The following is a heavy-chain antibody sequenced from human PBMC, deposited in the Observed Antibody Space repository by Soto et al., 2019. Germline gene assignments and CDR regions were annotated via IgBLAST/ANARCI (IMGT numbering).Heavy chain of an antibody. CDR3: AKDGTPGRFLEWLFDY. J-gene: IGHJ4*02. V-gene: IGHV3-23*01. D-gene: IGHD3-3*01. CDR2: ISGSGGST. Sequence: GESLKISCAASGFTFSSYAMSWVRQAPGKGLEWVSAISGSGGSTYYADSVKGRFTISRDNSKNTLYLQMNSLRAEDTAVYYCAKDGTPGRFLEWLFDYWGQGTLVTVSS. CDR1: GFTFSSYA.